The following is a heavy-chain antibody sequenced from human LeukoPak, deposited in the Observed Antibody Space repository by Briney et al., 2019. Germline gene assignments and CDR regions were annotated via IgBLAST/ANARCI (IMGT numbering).Heavy chain of an antibody. J-gene: IGHJ4*02. Sequence: SVKVSCKASGGTFSSYAISWVRQAPGQGLEWMGGIIPIVGTANYAQKFQGRVTITTDESTSTAYMELSSLRSEDTAVYYCARARYYYGSGSYYNDFDYWGQGTLVTVSS. CDR1: GGTFSSYA. V-gene: IGHV1-69*05. CDR3: ARARYYYGSGSYYNDFDY. D-gene: IGHD3-10*01. CDR2: IIPIVGTA.